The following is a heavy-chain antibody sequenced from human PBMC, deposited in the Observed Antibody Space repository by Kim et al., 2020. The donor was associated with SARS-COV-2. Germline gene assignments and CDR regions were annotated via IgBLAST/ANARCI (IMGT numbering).Heavy chain of an antibody. D-gene: IGHD3-22*01. J-gene: IGHJ4*02. CDR3: ARSIGVYDRSTFDY. V-gene: IGHV1-3*01. CDR1: GYTFTSYA. Sequence: ASVKVSCKASGYTFTSYAMHWVRQARGQRLEWMGWINAGNGNTKYSQKFQGRVTITRDTSASTAYMELSSLRSEDTAVYYCARSIGVYDRSTFDYWGQGTLVTVSS. CDR2: INAGNGNT.